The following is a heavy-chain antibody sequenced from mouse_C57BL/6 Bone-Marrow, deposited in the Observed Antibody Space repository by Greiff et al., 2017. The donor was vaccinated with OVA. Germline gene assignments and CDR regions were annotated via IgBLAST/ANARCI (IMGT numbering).Heavy chain of an antibody. D-gene: IGHD2-3*01. V-gene: IGHV1-39*01. Sequence: EVKLQESGPELVKPGASVKISCKASGYSFTDYNMNWVKQSNGKSLEWIGVINPNYGTTSYNQKFKGKATLTVDQSSSTAYMQLNSLTSEDSAVYYGARYNGYYGYAMDYWGQGTSVTVSS. CDR1: GYSFTDYN. CDR2: INPNYGTT. J-gene: IGHJ4*01. CDR3: ARYNGYYGYAMDY.